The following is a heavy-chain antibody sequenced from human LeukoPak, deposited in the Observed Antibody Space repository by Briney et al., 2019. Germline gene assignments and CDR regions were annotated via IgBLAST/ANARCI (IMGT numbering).Heavy chain of an antibody. Sequence: SETLSLTCTVSGGSFSSTTYYWGWIRQPPGKGLEWIGSIYYSGGTYYNQSLKSRVTISVDTSKNQFSLQLTSVTAADTPLYYCARHYYDSSGYYPWYFDYWGQGTLVTVSS. CDR2: IYYSGGT. CDR3: ARHYYDSSGYYPWYFDY. J-gene: IGHJ4*02. V-gene: IGHV4-39*01. CDR1: GGSFSSTTYY. D-gene: IGHD3-22*01.